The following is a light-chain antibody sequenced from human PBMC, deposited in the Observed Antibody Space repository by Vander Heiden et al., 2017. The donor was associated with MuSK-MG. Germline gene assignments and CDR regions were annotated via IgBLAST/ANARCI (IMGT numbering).Light chain of an antibody. CDR1: SLDGRSYNL. CDR3: CSYAGSSTVV. Sequence: QPALTQPASESGCPGRSVTLSCSGTSLDGRSYNLVSWYQQHPGKATKLMIYEGSKRPSGVSKRYSGSKSGNTSSLTISGLQAEDEADYYCCSYAGSSTVVFGGGTKLTVL. V-gene: IGLV2-23*01. J-gene: IGLJ2*01. CDR2: EGS.